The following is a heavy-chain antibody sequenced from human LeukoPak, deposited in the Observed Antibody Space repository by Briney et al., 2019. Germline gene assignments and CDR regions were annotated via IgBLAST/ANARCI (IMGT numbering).Heavy chain of an antibody. CDR3: ARGRGSGYSRRTYYYYYMDV. CDR2: INHSGST. CDR1: GVSFSGYY. J-gene: IGHJ6*03. D-gene: IGHD3-22*01. Sequence: SETLSLTCAVYGVSFSGYYWSWIRQPPGKGLEWIGEINHSGSTNYNPSLKSRVTISVDTSKNQFSLKLSSVTAADTAVYYCARGRGSGYSRRTYYYYYMDVWGKGTTVTVSS. V-gene: IGHV4-34*01.